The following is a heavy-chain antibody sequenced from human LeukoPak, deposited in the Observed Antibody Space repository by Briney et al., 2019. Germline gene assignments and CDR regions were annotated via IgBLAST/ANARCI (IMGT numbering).Heavy chain of an antibody. CDR3: AGGNYYYYYIDV. CDR2: IYTSEST. J-gene: IGHJ6*03. CDR1: GVSISSYS. D-gene: IGHD3-3*01. Sequence: SETLSLTCTVSGVSISSYSWNWIRQPPGKGPEWVGYIYTSESTNYTPSLKSRVTISVDTSKKQFSLNLSSVTAADTAVYYCAGGNYYYYYIDVWGKGTTVTVSS. V-gene: IGHV4-4*09.